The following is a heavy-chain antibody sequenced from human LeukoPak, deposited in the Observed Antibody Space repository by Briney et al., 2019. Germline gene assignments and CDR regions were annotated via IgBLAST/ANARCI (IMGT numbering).Heavy chain of an antibody. D-gene: IGHD2-2*01. Sequence: SVRVSFKASGGTFNSYAISWVGQAPGQGGEWMGGVIPIFGTANYAQQFQRRVPTTADESTSTAYTELSSLRSEDTAVYYCARREVVVVPAAPPDYYGMDVWGKGTTVTVSS. CDR2: VIPIFGTA. CDR3: ARREVVVVPAAPPDYYGMDV. V-gene: IGHV1-69*01. J-gene: IGHJ6*04. CDR1: GGTFNSYA.